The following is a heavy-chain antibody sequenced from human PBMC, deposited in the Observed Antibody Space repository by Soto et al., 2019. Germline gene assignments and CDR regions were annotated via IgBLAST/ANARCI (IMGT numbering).Heavy chain of an antibody. CDR1: GYTFTSYY. D-gene: IGHD4-17*01. V-gene: IGHV1-46*03. Sequence: QVQLVQSGAEVKKTGASVKVSCKTSGYTFTSYYMHWVRQAPGQGLEWMGIINPSGGSTSYAQKCQGRVTMTRDTSTNTFYMELSSLRSEDTAVYYCARGGFPYGDPSPTDYWGQGTLVTVSS. CDR2: INPSGGST. CDR3: ARGGFPYGDPSPTDY. J-gene: IGHJ4*02.